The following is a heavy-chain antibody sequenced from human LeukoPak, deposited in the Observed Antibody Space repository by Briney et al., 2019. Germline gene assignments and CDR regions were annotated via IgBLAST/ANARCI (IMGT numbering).Heavy chain of an antibody. V-gene: IGHV3-9*03. Sequence: PGGSLRLSCAASGFTFSRYSMNWVRQAPGRGLEWVSGISWNSGSIGYADSVKGRFTISRDNAKNSLYLQMNSLRAEDMALYYCAKGGYCSGGSCYFDYWGQGTLVTVSS. D-gene: IGHD2-15*01. J-gene: IGHJ4*02. CDR1: GFTFSRYS. CDR2: ISWNSGSI. CDR3: AKGGYCSGGSCYFDY.